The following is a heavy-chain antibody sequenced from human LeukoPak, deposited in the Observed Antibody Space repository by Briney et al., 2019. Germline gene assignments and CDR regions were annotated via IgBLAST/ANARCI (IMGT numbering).Heavy chain of an antibody. CDR3: VSDGGVSGYDLLDY. Sequence: GGSLRLSCTASGFIFSNYWMTWVRQAPGKGLEWVAQINQDGSKEYYIDSVKARSSISRDNARNSLSLQMNSLRAEDTAVYYCVSDGGVSGYDLLDYWGQGTLVTVSS. CDR2: INQDGSKE. CDR1: GFIFSNYW. D-gene: IGHD5-12*01. J-gene: IGHJ4*02. V-gene: IGHV3-7*01.